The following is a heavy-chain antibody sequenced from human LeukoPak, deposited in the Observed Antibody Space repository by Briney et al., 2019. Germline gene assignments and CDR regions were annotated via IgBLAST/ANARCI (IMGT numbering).Heavy chain of an antibody. J-gene: IGHJ6*02. V-gene: IGHV3-53*01. CDR1: GFTVSSNY. CDR2: IYSGGST. D-gene: IGHD1-26*01. Sequence: GGSLRLSCAASGFTVSSNYMSWVRQAPGKGLEWVSVIYSGGSTYYADSVKGRFTISRDNSKNTLYLQVNSLRAEDTAVYYCAMSGATSNYYYGMDVWGQGTTVTVSS. CDR3: AMSGATSNYYYGMDV.